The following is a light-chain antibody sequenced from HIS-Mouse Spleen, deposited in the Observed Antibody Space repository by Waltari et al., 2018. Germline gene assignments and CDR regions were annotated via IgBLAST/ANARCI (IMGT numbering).Light chain of an antibody. Sequence: SYELTQPPSVSVSPGQTARITCPGDALPKKYAYWYQPKSGQAPVLVIYEDSKRPSGIPERFSGSSSGTMATLTISGAQVEDEADYYCCSTDSSGNHRVFGGGTKLTVL. J-gene: IGLJ2*01. CDR1: ALPKKY. CDR3: CSTDSSGNHRV. CDR2: EDS. V-gene: IGLV3-10*01.